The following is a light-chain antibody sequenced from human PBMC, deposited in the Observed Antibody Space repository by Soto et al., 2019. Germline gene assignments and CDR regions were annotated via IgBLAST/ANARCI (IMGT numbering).Light chain of an antibody. CDR1: SSNIGSNT. CDR3: AAWDDSLNGVV. CDR2: ETN. J-gene: IGLJ3*02. Sequence: QSVLTQSPSASGTPGQRVTISCSGSSSNIGSNTVNWYQQLPGTAPKLLIYETNQRPSGVPDRFSGSKSGTSASLAISGLRSDDEADYFCAAWDDSLNGVVFGGGTKLTVL. V-gene: IGLV1-44*01.